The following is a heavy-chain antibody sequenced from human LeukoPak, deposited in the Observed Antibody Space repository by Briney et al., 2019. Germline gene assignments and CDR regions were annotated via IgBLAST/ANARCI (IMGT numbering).Heavy chain of an antibody. CDR3: AAKYSSGWHPDY. D-gene: IGHD6-19*01. J-gene: IGHJ4*02. Sequence: ASVKVSCKASGYTFTNYYMHWVRQVPGQGLEWMGVINPSGGITSFAQKFQGRVTMTRDTSTSTVYMELSSPSSEDTAVYYCAAKYSSGWHPDYWGQGTLVTVSS. V-gene: IGHV1-46*01. CDR2: INPSGGIT. CDR1: GYTFTNYY.